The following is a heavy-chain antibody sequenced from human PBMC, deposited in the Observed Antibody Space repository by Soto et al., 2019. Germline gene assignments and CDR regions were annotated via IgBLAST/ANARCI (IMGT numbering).Heavy chain of an antibody. J-gene: IGHJ3*02. CDR3: VRTWHGFDI. CDR1: GFTFSTYW. V-gene: IGHV3-74*01. Sequence: EVQLVESGGGLVQPGGSLRLSCAASGFTFSTYWMHWVRQAPEKGLLWVSHINGDGSYTDFADSVKDRFTISRDNAKNTVYLQMQSLRVEDTAVYFCVRTWHGFDIWGPGTMVTVSS. CDR2: INGDGSYT.